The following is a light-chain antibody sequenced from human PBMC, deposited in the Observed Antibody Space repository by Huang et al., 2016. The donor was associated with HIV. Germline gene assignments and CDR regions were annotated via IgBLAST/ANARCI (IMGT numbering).Light chain of an antibody. CDR3: HHYNNWPPRGT. V-gene: IGKV3-15*01. CDR2: DAS. CDR1: QTVGSN. Sequence: EIVMTQSPATLSVSPGERATLSCRASQTVGSNIAWYQPKIGQAPRLLIFDASTRATGIPARFSGSESGTVFTLTISSLQSEDFAVYYCHHYNNWPPRGTFGQGTKVEIK. J-gene: IGKJ1*01.